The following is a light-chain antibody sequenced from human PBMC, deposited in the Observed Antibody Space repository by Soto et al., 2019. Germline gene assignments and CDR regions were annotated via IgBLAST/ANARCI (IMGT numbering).Light chain of an antibody. J-gene: IGKJ1*01. V-gene: IGKV1-39*01. CDR2: AAT. Sequence: DIQMTQSPSSLSASVGDRVTITCRASQSISSYLNWYQQKPGIAPKLLIYAATSLQSGVPSRFSGSRSVTEYTPTISSLQPEDFATCYSQQSQSTPLTCGQEIKAEIK. CDR3: QQSQSTPLT. CDR1: QSISSY.